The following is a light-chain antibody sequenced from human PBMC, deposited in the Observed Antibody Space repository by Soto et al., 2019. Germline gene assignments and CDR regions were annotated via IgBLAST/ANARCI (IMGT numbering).Light chain of an antibody. J-gene: IGKJ1*01. CDR3: QQYNDWPRT. V-gene: IGKV3-15*01. Sequence: EIVMTQSPATLSVSPGERATLSCRASQSVSSNLAWYQQKPGQAPRLLIYDASTRATGISARISGSGSGTEFTLTISGLQSEDFAVYYCQQYNDWPRTFGQGTKVDIK. CDR1: QSVSSN. CDR2: DAS.